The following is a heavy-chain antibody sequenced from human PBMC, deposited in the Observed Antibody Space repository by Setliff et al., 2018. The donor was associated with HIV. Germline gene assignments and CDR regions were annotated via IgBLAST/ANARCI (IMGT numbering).Heavy chain of an antibody. CDR3: AGPRGDEAFDI. V-gene: IGHV1-69*10. CDR2: FIPILDIT. D-gene: IGHD3-10*01. Sequence: SVKVSCKASGDTSSTYAINWVRQAPGQGLEWMGQFIPILDITNYAQKFQGRVTITADKSTNTMYMEMTGLTSEDTAVYYCAGPRGDEAFDIWGQGTMVTVSS. CDR1: GDTSSTYA. J-gene: IGHJ3*02.